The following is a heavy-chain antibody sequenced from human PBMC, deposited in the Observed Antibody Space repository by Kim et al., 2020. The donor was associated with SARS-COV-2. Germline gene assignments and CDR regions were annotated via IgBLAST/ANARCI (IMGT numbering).Heavy chain of an antibody. Sequence: SETLSLTCAVSGGSISSSNWWSWVRQPPGKGLEWIGEIYHSGSTNYNPSLKSRVTISVDKSKNQFSLKLSSVTAADTAVYYCAREVELDDYGDPYYFDYWGQGTLFTVSS. CDR2: IYHSGST. J-gene: IGHJ4*02. CDR1: GGSISSSNW. V-gene: IGHV4-4*02. CDR3: AREVELDDYGDPYYFDY. D-gene: IGHD4-17*01.